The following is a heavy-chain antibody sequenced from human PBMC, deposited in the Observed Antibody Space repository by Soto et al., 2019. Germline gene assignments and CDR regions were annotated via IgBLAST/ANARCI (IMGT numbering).Heavy chain of an antibody. V-gene: IGHV1-18*01. CDR2: ISAYNGNT. CDR1: GYTFTSDG. D-gene: IGHD3-10*01. CDR3: AREQGSGPTLYYGMDV. J-gene: IGHJ6*02. Sequence: QVQLVQSGAEVKNPGASVKVSCKSSGYTFTSDGISWVRQAPGQGLEWMGWISAYNGNTNYAQKLQGRVTMTTDTSTSTAYMELSSLRSDDTAVYSCAREQGSGPTLYYGMDVWGQGTTVTFSS.